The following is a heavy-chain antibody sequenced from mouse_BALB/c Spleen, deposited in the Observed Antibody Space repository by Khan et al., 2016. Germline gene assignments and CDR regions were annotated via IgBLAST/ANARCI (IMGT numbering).Heavy chain of an antibody. Sequence: QVQLQQSGPELVRPGASVKLSCKASGHSFTSYWMNWVKQRPGQGLEWIGMIHPSDSETRLTQKFKDKATLTVDKSSNTAYMQLSSPTSEDSAVYCGATNDGYSVVMDYWGQGTSVTVSS. CDR1: GHSFTSYW. J-gene: IGHJ4*01. V-gene: IGHV1S82*01. CDR2: IHPSDSET. D-gene: IGHD2-3*01. CDR3: ATNDGYSVVMDY.